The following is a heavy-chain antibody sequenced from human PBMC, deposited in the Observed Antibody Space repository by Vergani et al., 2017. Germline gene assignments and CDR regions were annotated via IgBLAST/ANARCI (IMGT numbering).Heavy chain of an antibody. J-gene: IGHJ6*02. CDR2: IYTSGST. CDR3: AREERYDFWSGYYRDV. CDR1: GGSISSGSYY. V-gene: IGHV4-61*02. D-gene: IGHD3-3*01. Sequence: QVQLQESGPGLVKPSQTLSLTCTVPGGSISSGSYYWSWIRQPAGKGLEWIGRIYTSGSTNYNPSLKSRGTISVDTSKNQFSRKLSSVTAADTAVYYCAREERYDFWSGYYRDVWGQGP.